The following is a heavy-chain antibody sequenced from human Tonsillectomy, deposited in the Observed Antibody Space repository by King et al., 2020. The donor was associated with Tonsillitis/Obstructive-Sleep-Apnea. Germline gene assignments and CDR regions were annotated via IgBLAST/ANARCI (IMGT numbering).Heavy chain of an antibody. V-gene: IGHV3-48*03. CDR2: ISSSGSTI. J-gene: IGHJ4*02. CDR1: GFTFSSYE. Sequence: VQLVESGGGLVQPGGSLRLSCAASGFTFSSYEMNWVRQAPGKGLEWVSYISSSGSTIYYADSVKGRFTISRDNAKNSLYLQMNSLRAEDTAVYYCASELYYYDSSGYPDKYYFDYWGQGTLVTVSS. D-gene: IGHD3-22*01. CDR3: ASELYYYDSSGYPDKYYFDY.